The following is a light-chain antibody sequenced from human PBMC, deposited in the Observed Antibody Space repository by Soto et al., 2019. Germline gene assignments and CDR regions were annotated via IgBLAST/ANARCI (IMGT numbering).Light chain of an antibody. CDR1: QSVSNNY. CDR3: QQRSNWPRT. CDR2: DAS. Sequence: IVLTQSPGTLSLSPGERATLSCRASQSVSNNYLAWYQQKPGQAPRLLIYDASNRATSIPARFSGSGSGTDFTLTISSLEPEDFAVYYCQQRSNWPRTFGQGTKVDI. J-gene: IGKJ1*01. V-gene: IGKV3-11*01.